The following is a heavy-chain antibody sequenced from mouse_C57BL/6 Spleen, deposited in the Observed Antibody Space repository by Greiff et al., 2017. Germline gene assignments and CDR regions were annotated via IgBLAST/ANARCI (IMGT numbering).Heavy chain of an antibody. CDR3: ASASEGAWFAY. Sequence: QVQLQPPGAELVKPGASVKLSCKASGYTFTSYWMHWVKQRPGQGLEWIGMIHPNRGSTNYNEKFKSKATLTVDKSSSTAYMQLSSLTSEDSAVYYCASASEGAWFAYWGQGTLVTVSA. CDR1: GYTFTSYW. J-gene: IGHJ3*01. CDR2: IHPNRGST. V-gene: IGHV1-64*01. D-gene: IGHD6-1*01.